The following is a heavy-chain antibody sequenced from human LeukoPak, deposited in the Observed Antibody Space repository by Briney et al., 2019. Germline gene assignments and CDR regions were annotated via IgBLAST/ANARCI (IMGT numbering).Heavy chain of an antibody. Sequence: GGSLRLSCAASGFTFSSYAMSWVRQAPGKGLEWVSGISGSGANTHYADSVKGRFTISRDNSKNTFYLQMNSLRAEDTAVYYCARDRRDYDSSGRVHYFDYWGQGTLVTVPS. D-gene: IGHD3-22*01. CDR1: GFTFSSYA. J-gene: IGHJ4*02. V-gene: IGHV3-23*01. CDR2: ISGSGANT. CDR3: ARDRRDYDSSGRVHYFDY.